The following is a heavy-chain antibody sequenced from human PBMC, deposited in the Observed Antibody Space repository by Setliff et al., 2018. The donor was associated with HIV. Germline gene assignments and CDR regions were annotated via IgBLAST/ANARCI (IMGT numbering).Heavy chain of an antibody. CDR2: ITPISGTA. D-gene: IGHD3-16*02. V-gene: IGHV1-69*13. J-gene: IGHJ6*03. Sequence: GASVKVSCKASGGTFSSYGISWVRQAPGQGLEWMGGITPISGTANYAQKFQGRVTIAADEFTSTAYMELSSLRSEDTAVYYCVRGGQYYRSTYYYYYMDVWGKGTTVTVSS. CDR3: VRGGQYYRSTYYYYYMDV. CDR1: GGTFSSYG.